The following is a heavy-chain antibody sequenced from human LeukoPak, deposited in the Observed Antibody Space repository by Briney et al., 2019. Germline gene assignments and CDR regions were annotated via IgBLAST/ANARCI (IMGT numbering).Heavy chain of an antibody. CDR3: AKTIQYSYYYYMDV. CDR2: IYYSGST. J-gene: IGHJ6*03. D-gene: IGHD4-11*01. Sequence: SETLSLTCTVSGGSISSESYYWSWIRQPPGKGLEWIGYIYYSGSTNYNPSLKSRVTISVDTSKNQFSLKLSSVTAADTAVYYCAKTIQYSYYYYMDVWGKGTTVTVSS. V-gene: IGHV4-61*01. CDR1: GGSISSESYY.